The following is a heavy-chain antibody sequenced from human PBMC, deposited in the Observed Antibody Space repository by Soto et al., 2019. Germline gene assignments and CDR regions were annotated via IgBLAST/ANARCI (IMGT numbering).Heavy chain of an antibody. J-gene: IGHJ4*02. CDR3: GCSGSYYNGVDY. D-gene: IGHD3-10*02. CDR1: GFTFSSYG. CDR2: ISYDGSNK. Sequence: GSLRLSCAASGFTFSSYGMHWVRQAPGKGLEWVAVISYDGSNKYYADSVKGRFTISRDNSKNTLYLQMNSLRAEDTAVYYCGCSGSYYNGVDYWGQGTLVTVSS. V-gene: IGHV3-30*03.